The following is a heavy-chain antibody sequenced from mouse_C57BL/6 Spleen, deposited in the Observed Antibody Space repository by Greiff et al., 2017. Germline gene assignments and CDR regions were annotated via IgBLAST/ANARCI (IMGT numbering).Heavy chain of an antibody. CDR1: GYTFTSYW. Sequence: QVQLQQPGAELVMPGASVKLSCKASGYTFTSYWMHWVKQRPGQGLEWIGEIDPSDSYTNYNQKFKGKSTLTVDKSSSTAYMQLSSLTSEDSAVYYCARWNYYGGSYVDYWGQGTTLTVSS. V-gene: IGHV1-69*01. CDR2: IDPSDSYT. D-gene: IGHD1-1*01. CDR3: ARWNYYGGSYVDY. J-gene: IGHJ2*01.